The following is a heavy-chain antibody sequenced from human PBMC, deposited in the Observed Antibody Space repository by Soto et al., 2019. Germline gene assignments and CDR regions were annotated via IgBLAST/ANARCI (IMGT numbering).Heavy chain of an antibody. D-gene: IGHD5-12*01. CDR3: ARDKDRLQLGGNYYYIMDV. CDR2: IMPIFRTP. V-gene: IGHV1-69*12. Sequence: QVQLVQSGAEVKKPGSSVKVSCKASGGTFSSYAISWVRQAPGQGLEWMGGIMPIFRTPDYAQKFQGRVTITADESXXXAXXELSSLRSEDTAVYYCARDKDRLQLGGNYYYIMDVWGQGTTVTVSS. CDR1: GGTFSSYA. J-gene: IGHJ6*02.